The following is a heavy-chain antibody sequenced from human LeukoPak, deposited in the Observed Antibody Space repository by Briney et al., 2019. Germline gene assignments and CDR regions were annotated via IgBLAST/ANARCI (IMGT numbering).Heavy chain of an antibody. Sequence: GGSLRLSCAASGFTFSSFALSWVRQAPGKGLEWVSVISASGSDIDFADSVKGRFTISRDNSKDTLYLHMSSLRDDDTAVYYCTKEARGASTWSTGGLFDHWGQGSLVTVSS. D-gene: IGHD2-2*01. V-gene: IGHV3-23*01. CDR2: ISASGSDI. J-gene: IGHJ4*02. CDR1: GFTFSSFA. CDR3: TKEARGASTWSTGGLFDH.